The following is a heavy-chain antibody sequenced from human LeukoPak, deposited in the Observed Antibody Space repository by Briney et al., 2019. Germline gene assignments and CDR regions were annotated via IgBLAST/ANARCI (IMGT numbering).Heavy chain of an antibody. CDR3: AREFDYYDSSGYYPRLDDAFDI. D-gene: IGHD3-22*01. V-gene: IGHV3-7*01. CDR1: GFTFSSYW. Sequence: GGSLRLSCAASGFTFSSYWMSWVRQAPGKGLEWVANIKQDGSEKYYVDSVKGRFTISRDNAKNSLYLQMNSLRAEDTAVYYCAREFDYYDSSGYYPRLDDAFDIWGQGTMVTVSS. J-gene: IGHJ3*02. CDR2: IKQDGSEK.